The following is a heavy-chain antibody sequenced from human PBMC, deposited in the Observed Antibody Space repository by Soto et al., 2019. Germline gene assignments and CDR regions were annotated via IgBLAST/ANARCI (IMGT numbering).Heavy chain of an antibody. CDR2: IRSKTYGGTT. J-gene: IGHJ5*02. D-gene: IGHD6-13*01. V-gene: IGHV3-15*07. CDR3: TTDPLASSSLHSGWGWFDP. Sequence: EVQLVESGGGLVKPGGSLRLSCAASGFSFSNAWMNWVRQAPGKGLEWVGRIRSKTYGGTTDYAAPVTGRFTISRDDSKNTLYLQMNSLKTEDTAVYHGTTDPLASSSLHSGWGWFDPWGQGTLVTVSS. CDR1: GFSFSNAW.